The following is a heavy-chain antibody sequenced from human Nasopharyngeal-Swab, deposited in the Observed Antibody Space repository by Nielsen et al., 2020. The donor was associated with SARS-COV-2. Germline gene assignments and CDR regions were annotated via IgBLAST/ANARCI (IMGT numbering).Heavy chain of an antibody. V-gene: IGHV3-66*01. CDR2: LYIDGTR. Sequence: GESLKISCAASGITFSNAWMSWVRQAPGKGLEWVSVLYIDGTRYYAESVKARFTVSRDNSKNMLYLQMNSLRAEDTAVYYCARGATDFEFWGQGTLVTVSS. J-gene: IGHJ4*02. CDR3: ARGATDFEF. CDR1: GITFSNAW.